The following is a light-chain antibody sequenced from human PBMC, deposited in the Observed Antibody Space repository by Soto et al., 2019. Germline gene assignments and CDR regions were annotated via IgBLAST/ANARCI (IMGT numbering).Light chain of an antibody. CDR2: ATS. Sequence: DIQMTQSPSSLSASVGDRVTITCRASQSNSRYLNWYQKKPVKAPKRLIYATSNLQSDVLSSSTGSGSGPDFTLTVNTLQPEDFANFYCQQSYRTPFTFGGRTKVEIK. V-gene: IGKV1-39*01. CDR1: QSNSRY. J-gene: IGKJ4*01. CDR3: QQSYRTPFT.